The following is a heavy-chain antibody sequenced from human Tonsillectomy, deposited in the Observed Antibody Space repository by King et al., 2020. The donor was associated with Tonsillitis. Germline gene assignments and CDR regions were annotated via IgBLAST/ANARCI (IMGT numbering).Heavy chain of an antibody. CDR1: GGAFSSYG. Sequence: VQLVESGAEVKKPGSSVKVSCKASGGAFSSYGINWVRQAPGQGLEWMRGIIPIFGTTNYAQKFQGRVTITADESTSTAYMDLSSLRSEDTAVYYCARSSSPYYFDYWGQGTLVTVSS. CDR2: IIPIFGTT. D-gene: IGHD6-6*01. CDR3: ARSSSPYYFDY. J-gene: IGHJ4*02. V-gene: IGHV1-69*01.